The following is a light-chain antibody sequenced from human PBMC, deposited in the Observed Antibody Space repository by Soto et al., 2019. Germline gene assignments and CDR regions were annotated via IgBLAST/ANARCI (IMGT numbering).Light chain of an antibody. J-gene: IGLJ2*01. Sequence: QSAPTQPPSASGSPGQSVPFSCTGTSSDVGGYNYVSWYQQYPGKAPKLMIYEVYKRHSGVPDRFSGSKSGNTASLTVSGLQPEDEADYYCSAYAGSSTWVFGGGTKLTVL. V-gene: IGLV2-8*01. CDR1: SSDVGGYNY. CDR3: SAYAGSSTWV. CDR2: EVY.